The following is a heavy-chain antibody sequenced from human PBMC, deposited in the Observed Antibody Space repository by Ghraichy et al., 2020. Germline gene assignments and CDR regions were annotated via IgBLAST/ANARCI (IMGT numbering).Heavy chain of an antibody. D-gene: IGHD1-1*01. CDR3: ARSLVSGSNDLDY. V-gene: IGHV1-2*02. CDR1: GYTFVDYY. CDR2: SNPKSGDT. Sequence: ASVKVSCKASGYTFVDYYIYWVRQAPGQGLEWMGWSNPKSGDTDYAQKFQGRINMTRDTSISTAHMELSRLRSDDTAVYFCARSLVSGSNDLDYWGQGTLVTVSS. J-gene: IGHJ4*02.